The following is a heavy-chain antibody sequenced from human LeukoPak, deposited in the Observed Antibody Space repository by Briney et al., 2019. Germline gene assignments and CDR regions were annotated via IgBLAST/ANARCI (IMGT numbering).Heavy chain of an antibody. Sequence: SVKVSCKASGYTFTSYGISWVRQAPGQGLEWMGCISTYNGNTNYEQKLQGRVTMTTDTSTSTAYMELRRLRSDDTAVYYCARSPATRILGDFYYYYHYMDVWGKGTTVIVSS. J-gene: IGHJ6*03. D-gene: IGHD3-16*01. V-gene: IGHV1-18*01. CDR3: ARSPATRILGDFYYYYHYMDV. CDR2: ISTYNGNT. CDR1: GYTFTSYG.